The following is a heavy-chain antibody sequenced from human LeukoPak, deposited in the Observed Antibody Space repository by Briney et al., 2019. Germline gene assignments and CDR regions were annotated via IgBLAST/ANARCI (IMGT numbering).Heavy chain of an antibody. CDR3: ARDGRSGRSSSGWQIYDY. CDR1: GFTFRNYG. Sequence: PGRSLRLSCAASGFTFRNYGMHWVRQAPGKGLEWVSYISSSGSTIYYADFVKGRFTISRDNAKNSLYLQMNSLRAEDTAVYYCARDGRSGRSSSGWQIYDYWGQGTLVTVSS. CDR2: ISSSGSTI. D-gene: IGHD6-19*01. J-gene: IGHJ4*02. V-gene: IGHV3-48*04.